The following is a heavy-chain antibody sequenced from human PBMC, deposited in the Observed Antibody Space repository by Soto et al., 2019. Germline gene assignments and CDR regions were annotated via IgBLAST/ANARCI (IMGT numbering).Heavy chain of an antibody. V-gene: IGHV3-48*02. CDR1: GFSLANYH. J-gene: IGHJ4*02. CDR3: ARGPHTNVGWPYYFES. Sequence: PGGSLRVSCVASGFSLANYHMNCVRQTPGKGLEWISYSRPRGDTISYADSVEGRFTISRDNARNSLSLHMSSLRDDDSALYYCARGPHTNVGWPYYFESWGQGVPVTVSS. CDR2: SRPRGDTI. D-gene: IGHD6-19*01.